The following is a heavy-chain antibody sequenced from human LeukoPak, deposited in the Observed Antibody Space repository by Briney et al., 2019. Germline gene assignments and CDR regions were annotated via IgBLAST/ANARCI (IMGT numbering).Heavy chain of an antibody. CDR2: IYPSGST. V-gene: IGHV4-4*02. CDR3: AREDSYYDTSSFDI. Sequence: SGTLSLTCDVSGGSISSNNWWSWVRQSPGKGLEWIAEIYPSGSTNYNPSLKSRVTISIDKSKNQFSLKLSSVTAADTAVYYCAREDSYYDTSSFDIWGQGTMVTVSS. D-gene: IGHD3-22*01. J-gene: IGHJ3*02. CDR1: GGSISSNNW.